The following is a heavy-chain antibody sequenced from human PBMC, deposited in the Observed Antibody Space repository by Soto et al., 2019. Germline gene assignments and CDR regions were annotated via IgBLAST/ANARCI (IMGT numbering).Heavy chain of an antibody. CDR1: AFTFSSYG. Sequence: GGSLRLSCAASAFTFSSYGIHWVRRAPGKGLEWVALISYDGSNKYYADSVKGRFTISRDNSKNTLYLQMNSLRAEDTAMYYCAKDAPYYYDSSGYYGPFDYWGQGTLVTVSS. CDR2: ISYDGSNK. D-gene: IGHD3-22*01. CDR3: AKDAPYYYDSSGYYGPFDY. V-gene: IGHV3-30*18. J-gene: IGHJ4*02.